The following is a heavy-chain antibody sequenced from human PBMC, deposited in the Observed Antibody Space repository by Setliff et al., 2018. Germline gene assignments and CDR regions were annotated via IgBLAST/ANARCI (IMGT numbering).Heavy chain of an antibody. D-gene: IGHD1-1*01. Sequence: SETLSLTCTVSGVSVASHYWSWVRQAPGTGLEWIAYVHDNGETNQNPSLKSRVTISVDTSKNQFSLKMTSVTAADTAIYYCARGSTGIYDPWGQGILVTVSS. J-gene: IGHJ5*02. CDR3: ARGSTGIYDP. CDR1: GVSVASHY. V-gene: IGHV4-59*02. CDR2: VHDNGET.